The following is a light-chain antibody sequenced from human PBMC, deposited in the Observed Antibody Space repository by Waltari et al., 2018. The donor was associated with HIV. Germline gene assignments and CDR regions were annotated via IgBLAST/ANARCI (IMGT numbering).Light chain of an antibody. Sequence: QSVLTQPPSVSAAPGQKVTISCSGSSSNIGNNYVSWYQQLPGTAPKLLIYDDKERPSGIPDLFACSKSGTSATLGITGLQTGDEADYYCGTWDSSLSAVVFGTVTKVTVL. CDR3: GTWDSSLSAVV. V-gene: IGLV1-51*01. J-gene: IGLJ1*01. CDR2: DDK. CDR1: SSNIGNNY.